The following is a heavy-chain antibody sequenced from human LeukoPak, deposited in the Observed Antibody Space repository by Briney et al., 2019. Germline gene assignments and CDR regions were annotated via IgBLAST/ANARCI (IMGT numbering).Heavy chain of an antibody. CDR3: ATTLYSGYDSVAFDY. CDR1: GGSLSSYY. D-gene: IGHD5-12*01. CDR2: IYTSGST. J-gene: IGHJ4*02. V-gene: IGHV4-4*07. Sequence: SETLSLTCTVSGGSLSSYYWSWIRQPAGKGLEWIGRIYTSGSTNYNPSLKSRVTMSVDTSKIQFSLKLSPVTAADTAGYYCATTLYSGYDSVAFDYWGQGTLVTVSS.